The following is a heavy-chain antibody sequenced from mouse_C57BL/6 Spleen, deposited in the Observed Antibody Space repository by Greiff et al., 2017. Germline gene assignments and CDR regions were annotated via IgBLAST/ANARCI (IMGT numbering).Heavy chain of an antibody. CDR1: GYSFTDYN. CDR2: INPNYGTT. D-gene: IGHD1-1*01. J-gene: IGHJ1*03. Sequence: VQLKESGPELVKPGASVKISCKASGYSFTDYNMNWVKQSTGKSLEWIGVINPNYGTTSYNQKFKGKATLTVDQSSSTAYMQLNSLTSEDSAVYYCARGDYGRSFWYFDVWGTGTTVTVSS. CDR3: ARGDYGRSFWYFDV. V-gene: IGHV1-39*01.